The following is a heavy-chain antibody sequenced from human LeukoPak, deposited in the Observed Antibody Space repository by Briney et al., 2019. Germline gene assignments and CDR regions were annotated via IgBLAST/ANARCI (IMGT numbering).Heavy chain of an antibody. D-gene: IGHD7-27*01. CDR3: ARGGPTGALDY. Sequence: GGSLRLSCAASGFTFSNYWMTWVRQAPGTGLEWVANIKEDGSEKYYVDSVKGRFTISRDNAKNSLYLQMNSLRAEDTALYYCARGGPTGALDYWGQGTLVTVSS. J-gene: IGHJ4*02. CDR1: GFTFSNYW. CDR2: IKEDGSEK. V-gene: IGHV3-7*01.